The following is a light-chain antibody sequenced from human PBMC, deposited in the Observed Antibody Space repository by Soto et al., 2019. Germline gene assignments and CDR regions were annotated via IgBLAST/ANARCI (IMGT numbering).Light chain of an antibody. CDR1: QSLAYSDGNTY. CDR2: KVS. J-gene: IGKJ1*01. CDR3: RQGTHWPPRT. Sequence: DVVMTQSPLSLPVTLGQPASISCRSSQSLAYSDGNTYLNWFQQRPGQSPRRLIYKVSNRDSGVPDRFSGSGSGTDFTLKISRVEAEDVGVYYCRQGTHWPPRTFGQGTKVEIK. V-gene: IGKV2-30*01.